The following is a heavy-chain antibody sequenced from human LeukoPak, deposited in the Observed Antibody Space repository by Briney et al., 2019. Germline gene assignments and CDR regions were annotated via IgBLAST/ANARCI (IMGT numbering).Heavy chain of an antibody. J-gene: IGHJ3*01. CDR1: DFAFTSSG. V-gene: IGHV3-23*01. D-gene: IGHD3-16*01. CDR3: AKLMRHMMEDVLDL. CDR2: ISATGLST. Sequence: PGGSLRLSCTAPDFAFTSSGMSWVRQVPGTGLEWVSFISATGLSTYYADSVKGRFTVSRDNSKNTLYLQMNSLRAADTAVYYCAKLMRHMMEDVLDLWGQGTVVTVSS.